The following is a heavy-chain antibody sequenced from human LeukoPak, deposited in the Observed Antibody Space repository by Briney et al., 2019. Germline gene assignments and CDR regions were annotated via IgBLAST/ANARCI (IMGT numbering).Heavy chain of an antibody. D-gene: IGHD1-7*01. CDR1: GFTFSNHW. Sequence: PGGSLRLACAASGFTFSNHWMSWVRQAPGKGLEWVASITPDGSGDHYTDSVKGRFTVSRDNAENSLYLQMNSLGAEDAAIYYCARLMGTVTTYDYWGQGTLVTVSS. CDR3: ARLMGTVTTYDY. V-gene: IGHV3-7*01. CDR2: ITPDGSGD. J-gene: IGHJ4*02.